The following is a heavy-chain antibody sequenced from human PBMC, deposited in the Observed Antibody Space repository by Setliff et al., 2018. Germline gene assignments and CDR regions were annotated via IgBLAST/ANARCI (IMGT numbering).Heavy chain of an antibody. V-gene: IGHV3-48*01. CDR2: ISSRSSTT. CDR3: ARNDYGDYYFDY. Sequence: PGGSLRLSCAASGFTFSTYTMNWVRQAPGKGLEWISYISSRSSTTHYADSVKGRFTISRDDAKNSLYLQMNSLRAEDTAVYYCARNDYGDYYFDYWGQGTLVTVSS. D-gene: IGHD4-17*01. J-gene: IGHJ4*02. CDR1: GFTFSTYT.